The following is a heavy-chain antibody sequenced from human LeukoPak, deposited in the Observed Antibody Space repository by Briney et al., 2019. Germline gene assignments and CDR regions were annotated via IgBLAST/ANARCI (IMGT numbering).Heavy chain of an antibody. Sequence: GGSLTLSCAASGFTFSSYWMSWVRQAPGKGLEWVATIKQDGSEKYYVDSMKGRFTISRDNAKTSLYLQMNSLRAEDTAVYYCARDSLLPYSSSSLYYYYGMDVWGRGTTVTVSS. CDR2: IKQDGSEK. CDR1: GFTFSSYW. J-gene: IGHJ6*02. D-gene: IGHD6-6*01. CDR3: ARDSLLPYSSSSLYYYYGMDV. V-gene: IGHV3-7*01.